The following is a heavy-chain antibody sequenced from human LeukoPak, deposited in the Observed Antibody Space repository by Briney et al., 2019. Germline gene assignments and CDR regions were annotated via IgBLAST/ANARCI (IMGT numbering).Heavy chain of an antibody. D-gene: IGHD1-1*01. J-gene: IGHJ6*03. V-gene: IGHV4-59*01. CDR1: GGSISSYY. CDR3: AREGNGGDYYMDV. Sequence: PSETLSLTCTVSGGSISSYYWSWIRQPPGKGLEWIGYIYYSGSTNYNPSLKSRVTISVDTSKNQFSLKLSSVTAADTAVYYCAREGNGGDYYMDVWGKGTTVTISS. CDR2: IYYSGST.